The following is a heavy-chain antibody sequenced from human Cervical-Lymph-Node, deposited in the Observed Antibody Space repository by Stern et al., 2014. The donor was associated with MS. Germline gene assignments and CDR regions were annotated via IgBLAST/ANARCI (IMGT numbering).Heavy chain of an antibody. D-gene: IGHD3-10*01. CDR1: GGSFINNV. CDR2: TIPIFGTA. J-gene: IGHJ4*02. V-gene: IGHV1-69*01. Sequence: DQLVESGAEVKKPGSSVKVSCQASGGSFINNVISWVRQAPGQGLEWMGGTIPIFGTALYAQKFRGRVTITRDESTRTAYMELSSLRSDDTAVYFCARAASTTSSYNFWGPGTLVTVSS. CDR3: ARAASTTSSYNF.